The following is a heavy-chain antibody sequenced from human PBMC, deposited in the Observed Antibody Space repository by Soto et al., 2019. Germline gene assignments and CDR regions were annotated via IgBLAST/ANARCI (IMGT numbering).Heavy chain of an antibody. CDR2: IIPIFGTA. D-gene: IGHD2-21*02. CDR1: GGTFSSYA. V-gene: IGHV1-69*06. J-gene: IGHJ4*02. Sequence: GASVKVSCKASGGTFSSYAISWVRQAPGQGLEWMGGIIPIFGTANYAQKFQGRVTITADKSTSTAYMEQSSLRSEDTAVYYCASQVGGNSRRGYFDYWGQGTLVTVSS. CDR3: ASQVGGNSRRGYFDY.